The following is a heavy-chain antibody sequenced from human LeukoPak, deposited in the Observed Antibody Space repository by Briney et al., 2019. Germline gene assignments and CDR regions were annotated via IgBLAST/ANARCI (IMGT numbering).Heavy chain of an antibody. CDR1: GVSISGYY. CDR2: TNLSGGT. Sequence: PSETLSLTCAVYGVSISGYYWSWIRQPPGMELEWIGETNLSGGTNYNPSLKSRVTISVDTSKNQFSLKLSSVTAADTAVYYCARVPNYDFWSGYYMSDAFDIWGQGTMVTVSS. V-gene: IGHV4-34*01. D-gene: IGHD3-3*01. J-gene: IGHJ3*02. CDR3: ARVPNYDFWSGYYMSDAFDI.